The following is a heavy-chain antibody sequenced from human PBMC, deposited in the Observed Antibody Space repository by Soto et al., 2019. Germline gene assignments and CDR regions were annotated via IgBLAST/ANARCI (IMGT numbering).Heavy chain of an antibody. CDR3: ARGITMVRRVTTNYYYYYGMDV. V-gene: IGHV4-30-4*01. J-gene: IGHJ6*02. CDR2: IYYSGST. CDR1: GGSISSGDYY. Sequence: QVQLQESGPGLVKPSQTLSLTCTVSGGSISSGDYYWSWIRQPPGKGLEWIGYIYYSGSTYYNPSLKSRVTISVDTSKNQFSPKLSSVTAADTAVYYCARGITMVRRVTTNYYYYYGMDVWGQGTTVTVSS. D-gene: IGHD3-10*01.